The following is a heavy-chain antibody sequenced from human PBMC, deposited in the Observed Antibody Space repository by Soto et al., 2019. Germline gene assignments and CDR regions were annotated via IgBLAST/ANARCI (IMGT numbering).Heavy chain of an antibody. CDR2: IYYNGNI. CDR3: ATGRVYFGSEY. CDR1: GGSLTSSY. V-gene: IGHV4-59*01. Sequence: QVQLQESGPGLVKPLETLSLTCTVPGGSLTSSYWSWVRQPPGKGLEWIGYIYYNGNINYNPSLKSRLTISLDTSKNQFSLRLSSVTAADTAVYYCATGRVYFGSEYWGQGTLVTVSS. D-gene: IGHD3-10*01. J-gene: IGHJ4*02.